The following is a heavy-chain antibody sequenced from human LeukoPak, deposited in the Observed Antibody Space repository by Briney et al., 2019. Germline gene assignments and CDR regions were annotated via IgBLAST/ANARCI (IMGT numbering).Heavy chain of an antibody. Sequence: VHLGGSLRLSCAASGLTFSNYAMSWVRQALGKGLEWLSYISGSGSSIYYADSVKGRFTNSRDNARNSLYLQMSSLRAEDTAIYYCAREDPAIRGDGLEIWGQGTVVTVSS. CDR2: ISGSGSSI. J-gene: IGHJ3*02. V-gene: IGHV3-48*03. CDR3: AREDPAIRGDGLEI. D-gene: IGHD2-2*01. CDR1: GLTFSNYA.